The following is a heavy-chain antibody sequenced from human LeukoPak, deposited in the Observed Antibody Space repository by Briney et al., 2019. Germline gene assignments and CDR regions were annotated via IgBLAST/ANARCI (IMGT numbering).Heavy chain of an antibody. J-gene: IGHJ3*02. Sequence: LSLPWAVFGGSFNGYYWSWIRPPPGKGLEWIGEINHSGSTNYHPSLKSRVTITVDTSKNQYSMKLSSVTAADTAVYYCARDRGGHDAFDIWGQGTMVTVSS. CDR1: GGSFNGYY. V-gene: IGHV4-34*01. CDR2: INHSGST. CDR3: ARDRGGHDAFDI.